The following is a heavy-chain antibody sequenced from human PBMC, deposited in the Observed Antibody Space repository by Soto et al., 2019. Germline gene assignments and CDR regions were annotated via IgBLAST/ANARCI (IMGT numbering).Heavy chain of an antibody. Sequence: QVHLVQSGAEVKKPGASVKVSCKASGYTFTSYGITWVRQAPGQGLEWKGWISAHNGNTDYAQKLQGRVIVTRDTSTSTAYMELRSLISDDTAVYYCARGRYGDYWGQGALVTVSS. CDR3: ARGRYGDY. CDR2: ISAHNGNT. V-gene: IGHV1-18*01. CDR1: GYTFTSYG. J-gene: IGHJ4*02. D-gene: IGHD1-1*01.